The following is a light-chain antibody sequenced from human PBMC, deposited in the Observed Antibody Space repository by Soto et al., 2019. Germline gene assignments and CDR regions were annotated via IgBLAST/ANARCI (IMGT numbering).Light chain of an antibody. CDR1: QSVSSN. CDR2: GAS. CDR3: QQYNTWPPGT. J-gene: IGKJ2*02. V-gene: IGKV3D-15*01. Sequence: EIVMTQSPATLSVSPGERATLSCRASQSVSSNLAWYQQQPGQAPSLLIYGASTRATGIPARFSGSGSGTEFTLTISSLQSEDFAVYYCQQYNTWPPGTFGQGTKLEIK.